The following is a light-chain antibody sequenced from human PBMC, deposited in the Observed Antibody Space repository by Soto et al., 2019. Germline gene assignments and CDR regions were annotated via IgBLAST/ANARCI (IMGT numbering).Light chain of an antibody. CDR2: GAS. CDR1: QTVSITY. V-gene: IGKV3-20*01. Sequence: VLTQSPGTLSLSPGESATLSCRASQTVSITYLTWYQQKPGQAPRLLIVGASKRATGIPDRFSGSGSGRDFTLNISGLEPEDFAGYYCQQYGSSPLISFGQGTRLEIK. CDR3: QQYGSSPLIS. J-gene: IGKJ5*01.